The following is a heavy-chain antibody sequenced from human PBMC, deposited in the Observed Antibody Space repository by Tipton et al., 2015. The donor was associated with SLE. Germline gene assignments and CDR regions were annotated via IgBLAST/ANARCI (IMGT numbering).Heavy chain of an antibody. CDR2: VDWSGYTT. J-gene: IGHJ4*02. Sequence: GSLRLSCAASGFSFEDHGMNWVRQAPGKGLEWVSGVDWSGYTTGYADSVKGRFTISRDNAKNSLYLQMNSLRAEDTAVYYCARDPHPLTGYYPDFDYWGQGTLVTVSS. CDR3: ARDPHPLTGYYPDFDY. CDR1: GFSFEDHG. V-gene: IGHV3-20*04. D-gene: IGHD3-9*01.